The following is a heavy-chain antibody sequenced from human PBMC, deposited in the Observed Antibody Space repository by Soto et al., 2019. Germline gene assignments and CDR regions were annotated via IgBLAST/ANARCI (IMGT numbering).Heavy chain of an antibody. D-gene: IGHD2-8*01. V-gene: IGHV1-69*06. Sequence: QVQLVQSGAEVKKPGSSVKVSCKASGGTFSSYAISWVRQAPGQGLEWMGGIIPIFGTANYAQKFQGRVTITADKSTSTAYMELSSLRSEDTAVYYCARDGCTNGVCYSIYYYYGMDVWGQGTTVTVSS. J-gene: IGHJ6*02. CDR1: GGTFSSYA. CDR2: IIPIFGTA. CDR3: ARDGCTNGVCYSIYYYYGMDV.